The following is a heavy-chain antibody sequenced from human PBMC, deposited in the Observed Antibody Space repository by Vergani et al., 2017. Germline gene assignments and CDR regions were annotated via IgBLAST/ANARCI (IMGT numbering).Heavy chain of an antibody. J-gene: IGHJ4*02. D-gene: IGHD7-27*01. Sequence: QVQMQESGPGLVKTSETLSLTFSASGAPISYWCWSWLRQPAGKGLELIGRLCPSGSTNYKTSLKSRVTMSIDTSKNQFSLKLTSVTAADTAVYYCATGAGPFDIWGQGTLVTVSS. CDR1: GAPISYWC. CDR3: ATGAGPFDI. V-gene: IGHV4-4*07. CDR2: LCPSGST.